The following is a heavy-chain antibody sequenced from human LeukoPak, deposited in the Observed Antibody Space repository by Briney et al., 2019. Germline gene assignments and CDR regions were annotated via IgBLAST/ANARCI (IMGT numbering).Heavy chain of an antibody. CDR2: IYYSGST. D-gene: IGHD5-24*01. CDR1: GGSISSSSYY. J-gene: IGHJ4*02. V-gene: IGHV4-39*01. Sequence: SETLSLTCTVSGGSISSSSYYWGWIRQPPGKGLEWIGSIYYSGSTYYNPSLKSRVTISVDTSKNQFSLKLSSVTAADTAVYYCARSDGHNTDYWGQGTLVTVSS. CDR3: ARSDGHNTDY.